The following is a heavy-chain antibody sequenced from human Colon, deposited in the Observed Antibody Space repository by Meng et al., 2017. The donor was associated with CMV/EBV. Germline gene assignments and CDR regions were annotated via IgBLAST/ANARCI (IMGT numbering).Heavy chain of an antibody. J-gene: IGHJ6*02. CDR3: ARDPSLITISGVVTYGMDL. CDR1: GFTFRSYE. Sequence: GESLKISCAASGFTFRSYEMNWVRQAPGKGLEWVSYISSGGQTIKYADSVKGRFTISRDNTKNSLYLQMSSLTADDTAVYYCARDPSLITISGVVTYGMDLWGPGTTVTVSS. D-gene: IGHD3-3*01. V-gene: IGHV3-48*03. CDR2: ISSGGQTI.